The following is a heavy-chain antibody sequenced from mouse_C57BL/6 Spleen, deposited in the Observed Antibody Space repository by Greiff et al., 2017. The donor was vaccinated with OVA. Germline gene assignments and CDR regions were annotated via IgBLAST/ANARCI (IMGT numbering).Heavy chain of an antibody. CDR1: GFTFSSYA. J-gene: IGHJ4*01. CDR2: ISDGGSYT. V-gene: IGHV5-4*01. Sequence: EVHLVESGGGLVKPGGSLKLSCAASGFTFSSYAMSWVRQTPEKRLEWVATISDGGSYTYYPDNVKGRFPISRDNAKNNLYLQMGHLKSEDTAMYYCARGGYDDPFMDYWGQGTSVTVSS. D-gene: IGHD2-3*01. CDR3: ARGGYDDPFMDY.